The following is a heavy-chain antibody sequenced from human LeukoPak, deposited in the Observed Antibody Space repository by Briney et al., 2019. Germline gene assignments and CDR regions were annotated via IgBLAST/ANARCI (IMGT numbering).Heavy chain of an antibody. CDR1: GGSIGSNY. V-gene: IGHV4-59*08. CDR2: IYYTGAT. CDR3: AKYGNSGWVIDN. J-gene: IGHJ4*02. D-gene: IGHD6-19*01. Sequence: SETLSLACTVSGGSIGSNYWTWIRQPPGKGLEYIGYIYYTGATNYNPSLKSRVTVSVDTSKNQFSLKMTSVTAADTAVYFCAKYGNSGWVIDNWGQGTLVTVSS.